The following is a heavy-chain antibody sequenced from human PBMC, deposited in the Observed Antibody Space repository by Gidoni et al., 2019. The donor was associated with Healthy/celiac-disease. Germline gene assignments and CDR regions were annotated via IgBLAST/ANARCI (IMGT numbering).Heavy chain of an antibody. CDR1: GYTFTSYG. CDR2: ISAYNGNT. D-gene: IGHD2-15*01. J-gene: IGHJ4*02. CDR3: ARDYKDIVVEVAATHFDY. V-gene: IGHV1-18*01. Sequence: QVQLVQSGAEVKKPGASVKVSCKASGYTFTSYGISWVRQAPGQGLEWMGWISAYNGNTNYAQKLQGRVTMTTDTSTSTAYMELRSLRSDDTAVYYCARDYKDIVVEVAATHFDYWGQGTLVTVSS.